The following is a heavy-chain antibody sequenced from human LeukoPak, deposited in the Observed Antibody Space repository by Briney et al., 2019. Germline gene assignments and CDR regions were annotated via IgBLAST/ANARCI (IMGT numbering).Heavy chain of an antibody. CDR3: ARVVAAAGNNWFDP. D-gene: IGHD6-13*01. Sequence: MTSETLSLTCAVYGGSFSGYYWSWIRQPPGKGLEWIGEINHSGSTNYNPSLKSRVTISVDTSKNQFSLKLSSVTAADTAVYYCARVVAAAGNNWFDPWGQGTLVTVSS. J-gene: IGHJ5*02. CDR2: INHSGST. V-gene: IGHV4-34*01. CDR1: GGSFSGYY.